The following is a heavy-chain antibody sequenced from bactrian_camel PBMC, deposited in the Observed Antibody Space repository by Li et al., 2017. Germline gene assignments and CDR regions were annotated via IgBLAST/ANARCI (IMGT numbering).Heavy chain of an antibody. D-gene: IGHD6*01. Sequence: VQLVESGGGSVQAGGSLRLSCVTSGGTEDGFYVAWIRQAPGKGREGVASIYTGTDRTYYADSVKGRFAIWQDNAKATVYLEINYLRPEDTAMYYCAADLLLMRPLVADRVGYWGQGTQVTVS. CDR1: GGTEDGFY. CDR2: IYTGTDRT. J-gene: IGHJ6*01. CDR3: AADLLLMRPLVADRVGY. V-gene: IGHV3S40*01.